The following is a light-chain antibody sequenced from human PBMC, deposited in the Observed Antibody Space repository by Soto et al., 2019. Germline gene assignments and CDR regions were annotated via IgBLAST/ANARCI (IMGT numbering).Light chain of an antibody. CDR1: SSNIGAGFD. J-gene: IGLJ2*01. V-gene: IGLV1-40*01. CDR2: ADN. Sequence: QSVLTQPPSVSGAPGQRVTISCTGSSSNIGAGFDVHWYHQIAGAAPRLLIYADNNRPSGVPDRFSASKSGTSASLAITGLQGEDEANYYCQSYDTSLSGVIFGAGTKLTVL. CDR3: QSYDTSLSGVI.